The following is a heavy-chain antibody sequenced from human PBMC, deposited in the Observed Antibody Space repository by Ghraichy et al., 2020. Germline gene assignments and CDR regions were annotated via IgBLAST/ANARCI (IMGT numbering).Heavy chain of an antibody. Sequence: SQTLSLTCAVYGGSFSGYYWSWIRQPPGKGLEWIGEINHSGSTNYNPSLKSRVTISVATSKNQFSLNLSSVTDADTAVYYCARAAYYYGSGSYPSWGQGTLVTVSS. D-gene: IGHD3-10*01. V-gene: IGHV4-34*01. CDR1: GGSFSGYY. CDR2: INHSGST. J-gene: IGHJ4*02. CDR3: ARAAYYYGSGSYPS.